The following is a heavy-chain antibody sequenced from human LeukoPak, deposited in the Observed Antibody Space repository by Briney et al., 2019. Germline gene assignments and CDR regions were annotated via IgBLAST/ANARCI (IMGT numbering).Heavy chain of an antibody. D-gene: IGHD3-22*01. Sequence: ASVKVSCKASGYPFSNHGITWVRQAPGQGLEWMGWISCYNGDTHYAQKFQGRVTMTTDTSTSTAYMELRSLRSDDTAVYYCARDTTLTYYYDSSHPWGFDPWGQGTLVTVSS. CDR2: ISCYNGDT. CDR3: ARDTTLTYYYDSSHPWGFDP. V-gene: IGHV1-18*01. J-gene: IGHJ5*02. CDR1: GYPFSNHG.